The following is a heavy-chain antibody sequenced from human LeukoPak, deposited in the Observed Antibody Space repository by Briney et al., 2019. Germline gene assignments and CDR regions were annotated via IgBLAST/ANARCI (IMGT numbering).Heavy chain of an antibody. Sequence: GGTLRLSCAASGFTFRSYGTHWGPQAPGEGLGRGAVISYIGDNKYSADSAKGRFTFSRDNPKNTLYLQMNSLRAEDTGVFTCAKGEGVVRRRLDYRGQGTLFTVSS. D-gene: IGHD3-10*01. CDR3: AKGEGVVRRRLDY. J-gene: IGHJ4*02. CDR2: ISYIGDNK. V-gene: IGHV3-30*18. CDR1: GFTFRSYG.